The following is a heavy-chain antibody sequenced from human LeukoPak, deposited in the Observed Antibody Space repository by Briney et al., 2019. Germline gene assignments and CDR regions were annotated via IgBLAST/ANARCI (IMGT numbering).Heavy chain of an antibody. J-gene: IGHJ4*02. Sequence: GASVKVSCKASGYTFTGYYIHWVRQAPGQGLEWMGWINPKSGGTNSAQRFQGRVTTTRDTSISTVYMELSRLRSDDTAVYYCARTSYDRGGYYYFDYWGQGTLVTVSS. D-gene: IGHD3-22*01. CDR2: INPKSGGT. V-gene: IGHV1-2*02. CDR1: GYTFTGYY. CDR3: ARTSYDRGGYYYFDY.